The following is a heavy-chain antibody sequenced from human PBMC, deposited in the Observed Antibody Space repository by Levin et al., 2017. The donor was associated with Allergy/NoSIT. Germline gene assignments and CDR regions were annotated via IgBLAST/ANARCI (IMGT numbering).Heavy chain of an antibody. Sequence: SCAASGFTFSSYAMSWVRQAPGKGLEWVSGISGSGENTYYADSVKGRFTISRDNSNNILDLQMNSLRAEDTAVYYCAKKIAYIAVPSTVEYYFDCWGQGTLVTVSS. V-gene: IGHV3-23*01. CDR3: AKKIAYIAVPSTVEYYFDC. CDR2: ISGSGENT. J-gene: IGHJ4*02. D-gene: IGHD6-19*01. CDR1: GFTFSSYA.